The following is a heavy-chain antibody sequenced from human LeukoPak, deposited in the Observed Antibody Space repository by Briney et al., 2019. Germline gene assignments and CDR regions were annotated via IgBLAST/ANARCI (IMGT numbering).Heavy chain of an antibody. CDR2: IYYSGST. CDR3: ARGDDFWSGNTDY. D-gene: IGHD3-3*01. Sequence: SETLSLTCTVSGGSISSSSYYWSWIRQPPGKGLEWIGYIYYSGSTNYNPSLKSRVTISVDTSKNQFSLKLSSVTAADTAVYYCARGDDFWSGNTDYWGQGTLVTVSS. J-gene: IGHJ4*02. V-gene: IGHV4-61*01. CDR1: GGSISSSSYY.